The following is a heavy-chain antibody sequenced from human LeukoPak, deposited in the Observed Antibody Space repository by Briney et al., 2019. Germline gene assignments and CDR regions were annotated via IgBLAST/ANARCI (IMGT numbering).Heavy chain of an antibody. J-gene: IGHJ4*02. D-gene: IGHD3-10*01. V-gene: IGHV5-51*01. Sequence: GESLKISCKGSGYSFTNYWIAWVRQMPGKGLEWMGILYPGDSDTRYSPSFQGQVTISADKSISTAYLQWSSLKASDTATYYCARHEESSGGVFDYWGQGTLVTVSS. CDR2: LYPGDSDT. CDR3: ARHEESSGGVFDY. CDR1: GYSFTNYW.